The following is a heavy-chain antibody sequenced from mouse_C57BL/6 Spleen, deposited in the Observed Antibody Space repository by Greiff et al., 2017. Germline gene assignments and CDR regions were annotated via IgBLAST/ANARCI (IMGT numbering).Heavy chain of an antibody. D-gene: IGHD2-2*01. CDR3: ASTMVTTSFAY. CDR2: INPNNGGT. J-gene: IGHJ3*01. Sequence: EVQLQQSGPELVKPGASVKISCKASGYTFTDYYMNWVKQSHGKSLEWIGDINPNNGGTSYNQKFKGKATLTVDQSSSTAYMELRSLTSEDSAVYYCASTMVTTSFAYWGQGTLVTVSA. V-gene: IGHV1-26*01. CDR1: GYTFTDYY.